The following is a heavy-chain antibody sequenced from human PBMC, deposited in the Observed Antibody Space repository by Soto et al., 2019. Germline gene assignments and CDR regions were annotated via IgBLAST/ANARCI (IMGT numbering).Heavy chain of an antibody. D-gene: IGHD4-17*01. V-gene: IGHV1-18*04. Sequence: QGQLVQSGPDLKRPGASMKVSCKASGYTFTSYGISWVRQAPGQGLEWMAWISPLKGRTQYSQKAQGRVTLSTDTSSNTAYMEMTTLGVDDTAVYYCAMDYGDRPEYFKHWGQGTLVTVS. CDR3: AMDYGDRPEYFKH. CDR1: GYTFTSYG. J-gene: IGHJ1*01. CDR2: ISPLKGRT.